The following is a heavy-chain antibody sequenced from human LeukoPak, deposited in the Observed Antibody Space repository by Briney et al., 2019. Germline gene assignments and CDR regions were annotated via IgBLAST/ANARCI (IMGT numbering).Heavy chain of an antibody. V-gene: IGHV4-4*07. D-gene: IGHD6-19*01. CDR3: ARGVQSAVAGIYYLDY. J-gene: IGHJ4*02. Sequence: SETLSLTCTVSGGSISSYYWSWIRQPAGKGLEWIGRIYTSGSTNYNPSLKSRVTMSVDTSKNQFSLKLSSVTAADTAVYYCARGVQSAVAGIYYLDYWGQGTLVTVSS. CDR1: GGSISSYY. CDR2: IYTSGST.